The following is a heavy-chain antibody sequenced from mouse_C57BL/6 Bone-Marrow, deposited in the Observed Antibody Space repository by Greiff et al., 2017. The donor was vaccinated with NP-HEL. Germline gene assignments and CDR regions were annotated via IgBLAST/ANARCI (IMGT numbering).Heavy chain of an antibody. J-gene: IGHJ1*03. CDR3: VAFITTVVSPSYWYFDV. Sequence: VQLQQSGPELVKPGASVKISCKASGYSFTDYNMNWVKQRNGKSLEWIGVINPNYGTTSYNQKFKGKATLTVDQSSSTAYMQLNSLTSEDSAVYYCVAFITTVVSPSYWYFDVWGTGTTVTVSS. V-gene: IGHV1-39*01. CDR1: GYSFTDYN. CDR2: INPNYGTT. D-gene: IGHD1-1*01.